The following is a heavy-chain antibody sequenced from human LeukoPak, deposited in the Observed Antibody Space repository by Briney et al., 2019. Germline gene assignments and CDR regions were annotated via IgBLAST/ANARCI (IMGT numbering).Heavy chain of an antibody. V-gene: IGHV3-7*01. CDR3: AREPFVDSSGYHFDY. D-gene: IGHD3-22*01. CDR1: GFTFSSYW. CDR2: IKQDGSEK. Sequence: GGSLRLSCAASGFTFSSYWMSWVRQAPGKGLEWVANIKQDGSEKYYVDSVKGRFTISRDNAKNSLYLQMNSLRAEDTAVYSCAREPFVDSSGYHFDYWGQGTLVTVSS. J-gene: IGHJ4*02.